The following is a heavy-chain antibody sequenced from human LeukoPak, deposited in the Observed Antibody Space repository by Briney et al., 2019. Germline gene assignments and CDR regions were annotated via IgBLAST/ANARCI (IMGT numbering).Heavy chain of an antibody. CDR2: IIPIFGTA. V-gene: IGHV1-69*05. CDR3: ARGGPNSGGWTLDY. Sequence: SVKVSCKASGGTFSSYAISWVRQAPGQGLEWMGGIIPIFGTANYAQKLQGRVTITRDTSASTAYMELSSLTSEDTAVFYCARGGPNSGGWTLDYWGQGTLVSVSS. J-gene: IGHJ4*02. D-gene: IGHD6-19*01. CDR1: GGTFSSYA.